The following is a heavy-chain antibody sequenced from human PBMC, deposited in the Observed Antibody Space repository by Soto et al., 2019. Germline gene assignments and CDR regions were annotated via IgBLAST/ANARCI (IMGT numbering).Heavy chain of an antibody. V-gene: IGHV3-53*04. Sequence: GGSLRLSCAASGFTVSSNYMSWVRQAPGKGLEWVSVIYSGGSTYYADSVKGRFTISRHNSKNTLYLQMNSLRAEDTAVYYCASCSSTSCYNIYYYYMDVWGKGTTVTVSS. J-gene: IGHJ6*03. CDR1: GFTVSSNY. CDR2: IYSGGST. D-gene: IGHD2-2*01. CDR3: ASCSSTSCYNIYYYYMDV.